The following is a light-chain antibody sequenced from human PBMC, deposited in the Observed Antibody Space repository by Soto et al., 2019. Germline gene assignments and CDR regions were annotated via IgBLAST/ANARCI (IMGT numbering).Light chain of an antibody. V-gene: IGKV1-8*01. CDR2: AAS. CDR3: KKYYSYTHT. CDR1: KGISSY. Sequence: AIRMTQSPSSFSASTGDRVTITCRASKGISSYLAWYQQKPGKATKPLIYAASTLQSGVPLRFSGIGSGTDFTINISCLQYEDFAIFYCKKYYSYTHTFGKGTKVEIK. J-gene: IGKJ1*01.